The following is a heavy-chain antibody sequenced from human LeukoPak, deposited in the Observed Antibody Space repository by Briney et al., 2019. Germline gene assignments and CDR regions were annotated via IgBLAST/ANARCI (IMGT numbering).Heavy chain of an antibody. V-gene: IGHV3-11*04. CDR3: ARDRYYYDSSGYPYYFDY. Sequence: GGSLRLSCAASGFTFSDYYMSWIRQAPGKGLEWVSYISSSGSTIYYADSVKGRFTISRDNAKNSLYLQMNSLRAEDTAVYYCARDRYYYDSSGYPYYFDYWGQGTLVTVSS. CDR1: GFTFSDYY. J-gene: IGHJ4*02. D-gene: IGHD3-22*01. CDR2: ISSSGSTI.